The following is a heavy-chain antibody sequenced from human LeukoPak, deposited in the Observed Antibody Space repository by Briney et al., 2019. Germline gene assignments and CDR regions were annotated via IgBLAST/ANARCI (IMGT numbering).Heavy chain of an antibody. J-gene: IGHJ4*02. CDR3: ARGGGVAGTPYNPYDY. CDR1: GGSISSYY. V-gene: IGHV4-59*01. CDR2: IYYSGST. D-gene: IGHD6-19*01. Sequence: SETLSLTCTVSGGSISSYYWSWIRQPPGKGLEWIGYIYYSGSTNYNPSLKSRVTISVDTSKNQFSLKLSSVTAADTAVYYCARGGGVAGTPYNPYDYWGQGTLVTISS.